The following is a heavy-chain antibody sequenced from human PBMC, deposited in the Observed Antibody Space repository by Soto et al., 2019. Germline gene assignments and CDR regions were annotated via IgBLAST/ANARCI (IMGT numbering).Heavy chain of an antibody. D-gene: IGHD4-17*01. V-gene: IGHV3-30*18. Sequence: QVQLVESGGGVVQPGRSLRLSCAASGFTFRSYGMHWVRQAPGKGLEWVAVISYDGSNKYYADSVKGRFTISRDNSKNTLYLQMNSLRAEDTAVYYCAKPRGTTVTTDFDYWGQGTLVTVSS. J-gene: IGHJ4*02. CDR1: GFTFRSYG. CDR3: AKPRGTTVTTDFDY. CDR2: ISYDGSNK.